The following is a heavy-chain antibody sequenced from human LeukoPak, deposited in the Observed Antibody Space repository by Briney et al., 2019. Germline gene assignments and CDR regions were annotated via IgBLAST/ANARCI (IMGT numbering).Heavy chain of an antibody. Sequence: ASVKVSCKASRYTFTSYYMHWVRQAPGQGLEWMGIINPSGGSTSYAQKFQGRVTMTRDTSTSTVYMELSSLRSEDTAVYYCARERPRRYSYGYPEGSWFDPWGQGTLVTVSS. CDR1: RYTFTSYY. J-gene: IGHJ5*02. CDR3: ARERPRRYSYGYPEGSWFDP. CDR2: INPSGGST. V-gene: IGHV1-46*01. D-gene: IGHD5-18*01.